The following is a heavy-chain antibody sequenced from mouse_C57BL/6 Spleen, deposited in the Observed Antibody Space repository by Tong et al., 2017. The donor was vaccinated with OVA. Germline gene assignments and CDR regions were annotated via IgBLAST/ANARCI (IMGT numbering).Heavy chain of an antibody. D-gene: IGHD2-12*01. CDR1: GYSFTGYY. CDR2: INPSTGGT. V-gene: IGHV1-42*01. J-gene: IGHJ3*01. Sequence: EVQLQESGPELVKPGASVKISCKASGYSFTGYYMNWVKQSPEKSLEWIGEINPSTGGTTYNQKFKAKATLTVDKSSSTAYMQLKSLTSEESAVYYCARSGCYLNWLAYWGQGTLVTVSA. CDR3: ARSGCYLNWLAY.